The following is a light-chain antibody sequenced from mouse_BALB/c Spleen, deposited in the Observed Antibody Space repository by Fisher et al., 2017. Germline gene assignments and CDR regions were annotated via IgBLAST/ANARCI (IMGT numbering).Light chain of an antibody. CDR3: QNGHSFPWT. J-gene: IGKJ1*01. CDR2: YAS. V-gene: IGKV5-39*01. CDR1: QSISNN. Sequence: DIVMTQSTATLSVTPGDRVSLSCRASQSISNNLHWYQQKSHESPRLLIKYASQSISGIPSRFSGSGSGSDFTLSINSVEPEDVGVYYCQNGHSFPWTFGGGTKLEIK.